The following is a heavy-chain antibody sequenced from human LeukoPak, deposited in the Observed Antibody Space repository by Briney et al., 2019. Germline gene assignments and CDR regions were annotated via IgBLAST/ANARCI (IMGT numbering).Heavy chain of an antibody. J-gene: IGHJ4*02. Sequence: GGSLRLSCAASGFTFSTYAMSWVRQVPGKGLEWVSSISGGGDSTDYADSVKGRFTISRDNSKNTLYLQVNSLRAEDTAVYYCAKDRWDSDVWFRNSFDYWGQGTLVTVSS. CDR3: AKDRWDSDVWFRNSFDY. CDR2: ISGGGDST. CDR1: GFTFSTYA. V-gene: IGHV3-23*01. D-gene: IGHD3-10*01.